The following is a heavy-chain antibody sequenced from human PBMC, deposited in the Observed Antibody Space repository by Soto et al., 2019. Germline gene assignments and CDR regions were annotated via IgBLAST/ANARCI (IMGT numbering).Heavy chain of an antibody. CDR1: GYNFTNFG. Sequence: QVQLVQSGAEVNKPGASVKVSCKASGYNFTNFGISWVRQAPGQGLEWMGWISAYNGNTNYAQNFQGRVTMTTDTSTGTAYMELRSLRSEDTAVYYCARGVTPIDYWGQGTRVTVSS. CDR2: ISAYNGNT. V-gene: IGHV1-18*01. D-gene: IGHD2-21*02. J-gene: IGHJ4*02. CDR3: ARGVTPIDY.